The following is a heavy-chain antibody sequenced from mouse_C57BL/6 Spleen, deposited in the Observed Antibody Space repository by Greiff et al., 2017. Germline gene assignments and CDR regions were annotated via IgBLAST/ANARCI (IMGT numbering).Heavy chain of an antibody. CDR3: ASYYYGSSSFAY. D-gene: IGHD1-1*01. Sequence: VKLQQSGAELVRPGASVKLSCKASGYTFTDYYINWVKQRPGQGLEWIARIYPGSGNTYYNEKFKGKATLTAEKSSSTAYMQLSSLTSEDSAVYFCASYYYGSSSFAYWGQGTLVTVSA. J-gene: IGHJ3*01. CDR1: GYTFTDYY. CDR2: IYPGSGNT. V-gene: IGHV1-76*01.